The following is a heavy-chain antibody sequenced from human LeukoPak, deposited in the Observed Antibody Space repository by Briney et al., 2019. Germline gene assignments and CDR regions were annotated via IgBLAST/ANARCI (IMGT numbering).Heavy chain of an antibody. Sequence: GGSLRLSCAASGFTFSSYAMSWVRQAPGKGLEWVSAISGSGGSTYYADSVKGRFTISRDNSKNTLYLQMDSLRAEDTAVYYCATNSAPGYSSIFDYWGQGTLVTVSS. J-gene: IGHJ4*02. V-gene: IGHV3-23*01. D-gene: IGHD6-13*01. CDR1: GFTFSSYA. CDR2: ISGSGGST. CDR3: ATNSAPGYSSIFDY.